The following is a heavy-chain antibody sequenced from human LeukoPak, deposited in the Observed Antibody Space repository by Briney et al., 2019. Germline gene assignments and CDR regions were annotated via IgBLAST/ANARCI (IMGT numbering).Heavy chain of an antibody. CDR3: ARDWNGSGSYYYKYYYYYMDV. J-gene: IGHJ6*03. CDR1: GFTFSSYA. Sequence: PGGSLRLSCAASGFTFSSYAMHWVRQAPGKGLEWVAVISYDGSNKYYADSVKGRFTISRDNSKNTLYLQMNSLRAEDTAVYYCARDWNGSGSYYYKYYYYYMDVWGKGTTVTVSS. D-gene: IGHD3-10*01. CDR2: ISYDGSNK. V-gene: IGHV3-30*04.